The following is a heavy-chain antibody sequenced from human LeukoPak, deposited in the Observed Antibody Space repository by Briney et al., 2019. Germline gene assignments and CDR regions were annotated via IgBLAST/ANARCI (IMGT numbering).Heavy chain of an antibody. D-gene: IGHD3-22*01. CDR2: ISAYNGNT. V-gene: IGHV1-18*01. Sequence: ASVKVSCKAFGYTFTSYGISWVRQAPGQGLEWMGWISAYNGNTNYAQKLQGRVTMTTDTSTSTAYMELRSLRSDDTAVYYCARGYYYDSSGYSDFDYWGQGTLVTVSS. CDR1: GYTFTSYG. CDR3: ARGYYYDSSGYSDFDY. J-gene: IGHJ4*02.